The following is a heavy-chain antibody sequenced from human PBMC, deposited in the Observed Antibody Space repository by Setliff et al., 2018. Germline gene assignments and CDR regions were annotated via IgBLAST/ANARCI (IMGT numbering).Heavy chain of an antibody. J-gene: IGHJ3*02. D-gene: IGHD1-26*01. V-gene: IGHV5-51*01. Sequence: GESLKISCQGSGYTFTNYWIAWVRQMPGKGLEYMGIIYPADSDTTYSPSFQGQVTISADQSINTAYLKWSSLKASDTAIYYCARVGPLTDDAFDIWGEGTMVT. CDR1: GYTFTNYW. CDR3: ARVGPLTDDAFDI. CDR2: IYPADSDT.